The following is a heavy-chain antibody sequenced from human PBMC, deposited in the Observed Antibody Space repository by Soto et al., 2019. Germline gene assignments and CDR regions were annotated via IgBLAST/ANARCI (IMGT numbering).Heavy chain of an antibody. D-gene: IGHD5-18*01. J-gene: IGHJ6*02. V-gene: IGHV3-33*01. CDR2: IWYDGSNK. Sequence: QVQLVESGGGVVQPGRSLRLSCAASGFTFSSYGMHWVRQAPGKGLEWVAVIWYDGSNKYYADSVKGRFTISRDNSKNTLYLQMNSLRAEDTAVYYCARAVSRYSYADGEGGMDVWGQGTTVTVS. CDR3: ARAVSRYSYADGEGGMDV. CDR1: GFTFSSYG.